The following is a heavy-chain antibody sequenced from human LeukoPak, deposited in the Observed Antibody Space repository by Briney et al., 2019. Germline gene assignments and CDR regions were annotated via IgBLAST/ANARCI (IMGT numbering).Heavy chain of an antibody. CDR3: ATTSYYYDSSGYYLFDY. V-gene: IGHV3-20*04. CDR2: INWNGGST. CDR1: GFTFDDYG. Sequence: GGSLRLSCAASGFTFDDYGMSWVRQAPGKGLEWVSGINWNGGSTVYADSVKGRFTISRDNAKNSLYLQMNSLRAEDTALYYCATTSYYYDSSGYYLFDYWGQGTLVTVSS. J-gene: IGHJ4*02. D-gene: IGHD3-22*01.